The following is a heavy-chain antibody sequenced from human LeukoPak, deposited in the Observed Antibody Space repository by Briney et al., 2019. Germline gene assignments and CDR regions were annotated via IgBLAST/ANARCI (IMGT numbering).Heavy chain of an antibody. J-gene: IGHJ2*01. CDR3: AKDYCGGDCYSGWYFDL. D-gene: IGHD2-21*02. CDR1: GFTFVDYA. V-gene: IGHV3-9*01. Sequence: SLRLSCAASGFTFVDYAMHWVRQAPGKGLEWVSGISYNSDTIAYADSVKGRFTISRDNAKNSLYLQMNSLRAEDTALYYCAKDYCGGDCYSGWYFDLWGRGTLVTVSS. CDR2: ISYNSDTI.